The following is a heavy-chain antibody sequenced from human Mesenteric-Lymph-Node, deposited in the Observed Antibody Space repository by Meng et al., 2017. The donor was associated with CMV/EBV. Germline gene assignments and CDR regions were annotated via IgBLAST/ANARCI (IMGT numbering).Heavy chain of an antibody. CDR2: IYQGGST. CDR1: DYSMSSGFY. V-gene: IGHV4-38-2*02. D-gene: IGHD1-26*01. J-gene: IGHJ4*02. CDR3: LRVVGAARRPPKVWGTIDY. Sequence: GSLRLSCSVSDYSMSSGFYWGWIRQPPGKGLEWIGSIYQGGSTFYNPSLNSRVTISVDTSKNQFSLKLRSVTAADTAVYYCLRVVGAARRPPKVWGTIDYWGQGTLVTVSS.